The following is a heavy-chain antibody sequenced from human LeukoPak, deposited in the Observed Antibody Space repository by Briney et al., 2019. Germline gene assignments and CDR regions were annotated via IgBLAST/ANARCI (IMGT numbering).Heavy chain of an antibody. D-gene: IGHD2-2*01. CDR1: SFTFSDSW. CDR2: MNQDGSAK. CDR3: ATYAHWVAGDV. V-gene: IGHV3-7*01. Sequence: GGSLRLSCAASSFTFSDSWMSWVRQAPGKGLEWVANMNQDGSAKGYVDSVKGRFTISRGNARNSLYLQMSSLRAEDTAVYYCATYAHWVAGDVWGQGTTVTVSS. J-gene: IGHJ6*02.